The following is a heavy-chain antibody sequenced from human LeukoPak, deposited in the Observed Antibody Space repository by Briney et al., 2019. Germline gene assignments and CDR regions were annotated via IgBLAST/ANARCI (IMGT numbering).Heavy chain of an antibody. CDR3: ARGMKDSSGWPRKFDP. V-gene: IGHV4-34*01. CDR2: INHSGST. D-gene: IGHD6-19*01. CDR1: GGSFSGCY. J-gene: IGHJ5*02. Sequence: SETLSLTCAVYGGSFSGCYWSWIRQPPGKGLEWIGEINHSGSTNYNPSLKSRVTISVDTSKNQFSLKLSSVTAADTAVYYCARGMKDSSGWPRKFDPWGQGTLVTVSS.